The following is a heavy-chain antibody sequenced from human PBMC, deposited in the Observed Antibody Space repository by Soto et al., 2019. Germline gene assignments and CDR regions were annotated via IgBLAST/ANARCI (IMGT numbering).Heavy chain of an antibody. D-gene: IGHD6-19*01. J-gene: IGHJ4*02. Sequence: EVQLLESGGGLVQPGRSLRLSCAASGFTFSSYAMNWVRQAPGKGLEWVSAMSGTGGSTYYADSVKGRFTISRDNAKNTLYLQMTSLRVEDTAVFYCAKAGFGSGWSPSYFDYWGQGTRVTVSS. CDR3: AKAGFGSGWSPSYFDY. V-gene: IGHV3-23*01. CDR2: MSGTGGST. CDR1: GFTFSSYA.